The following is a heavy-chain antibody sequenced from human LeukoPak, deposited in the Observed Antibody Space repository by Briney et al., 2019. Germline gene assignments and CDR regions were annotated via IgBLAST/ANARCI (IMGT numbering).Heavy chain of an antibody. CDR3: ASYSSSARTFDY. CDR2: IYHSGST. J-gene: IGHJ4*02. CDR1: GYSISSGYY. D-gene: IGHD6-6*01. Sequence: SETLSLTXAVSGYSISSGYYWGWIRQPPGKGLEWIGSIYHSGSTYYNPSLKSRVTISVDTSKNQFSLKLSSVTAADTAVYYCASYSSSARTFDYWGQGTLVTVSS. V-gene: IGHV4-38-2*01.